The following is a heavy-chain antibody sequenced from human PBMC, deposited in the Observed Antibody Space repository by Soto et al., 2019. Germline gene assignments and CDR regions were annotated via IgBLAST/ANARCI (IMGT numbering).Heavy chain of an antibody. CDR3: ARDKAADYYYSGMDV. CDR2: IYYSGST. CDR1: GGSISSYY. V-gene: IGHV4-59*01. Sequence: PSETLSLTCTVSGGSISSYYWSWIRQPPGKGLEWIGYIYYSGSTNYNPSLKSRVTISVDTSKNQFSLKLSSVTAADTAVYYCARDKAADYYYSGMDVWGQGTTVTVSS. J-gene: IGHJ6*02. D-gene: IGHD6-13*01.